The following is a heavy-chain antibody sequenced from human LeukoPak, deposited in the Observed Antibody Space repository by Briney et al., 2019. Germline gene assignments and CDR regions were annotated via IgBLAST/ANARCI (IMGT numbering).Heavy chain of an antibody. J-gene: IGHJ4*02. CDR2: IDWDDDK. CDR1: GFSLSPSGMC. D-gene: IGHD3-10*01. CDR3: ARTTSAMVRGVIRGYYFDY. Sequence: SGPALVKPTQTLTLTCTFSGFSLSPSGMCVSWIRQPPGKALEWLARIDWDDDKYYSTSLKTRLTISKDTSKNQVVLTMTNMDPVDTATYYCARTTSAMVRGVIRGYYFDYWGQGTLVTVSS. V-gene: IGHV2-70*11.